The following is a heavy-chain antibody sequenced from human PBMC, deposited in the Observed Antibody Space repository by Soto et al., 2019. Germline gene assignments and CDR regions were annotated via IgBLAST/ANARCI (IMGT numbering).Heavy chain of an antibody. CDR1: GFTFSSYG. CDR3: AKDPAGTDMYYYYMDV. J-gene: IGHJ6*03. V-gene: IGHV3-30*18. D-gene: IGHD1-1*01. CDR2: ISYDGSNK. Sequence: GGSLRLSCAASGFTFSSYGMHWVRQAPGKGLEWVAVISYDGSNKYYADSVKGRFTISRDNSKNTLYLQMNSLRAEDTAVYYCAKDPAGTDMYYYYMDVWGKGTTVTVSS.